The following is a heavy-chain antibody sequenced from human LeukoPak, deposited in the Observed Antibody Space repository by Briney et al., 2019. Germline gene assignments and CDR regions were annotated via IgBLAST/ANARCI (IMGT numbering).Heavy chain of an antibody. CDR2: IYHSGST. CDR3: VVSFGGVIANYFDY. Sequence: SETLSLTCAVSGYSISSGYYWGWIRQPPGKGLEWIGSIYHSGSTYYNPSLKSRVTISVDTSKNQFSLKLSSVTAADTAVYYCVVSFGGVIANYFDYWGQGTLVTVPS. CDR1: GYSISSGYY. V-gene: IGHV4-38-2*01. J-gene: IGHJ4*02. D-gene: IGHD3-16*02.